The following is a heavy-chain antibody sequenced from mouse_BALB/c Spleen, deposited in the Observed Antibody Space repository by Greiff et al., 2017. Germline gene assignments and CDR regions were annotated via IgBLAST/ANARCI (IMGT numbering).Heavy chain of an antibody. CDR1: GYTFTSYT. D-gene: IGHD1-1*01. V-gene: IGHV1-4*02. CDR3: AISTVVAYWYFDV. J-gene: IGHJ1*01. CDR2: INPSSGYT. Sequence: VQLQQSAAELARPGASVKMSCKASGYTFTSYTMHWVKQRPGQGLEWIGYINPSSGYTEYNQKFKDKTTLTADKSSSTAYMQLSSLTSEDSAVYYCAISTVVAYWYFDVWGAGTTVTVSS.